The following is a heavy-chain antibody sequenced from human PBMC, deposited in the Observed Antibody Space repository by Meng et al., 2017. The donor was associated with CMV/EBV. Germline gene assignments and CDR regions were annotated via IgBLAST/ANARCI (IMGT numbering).Heavy chain of an antibody. D-gene: IGHD6-19*01. CDR2: IRYDGSNK. J-gene: IGHJ4*02. CDR1: GFTFSSYG. CDR3: ARDRRAVAGPFGYYFDY. V-gene: IGHV3-30*02. Sequence: GGSLRLSCAASGFTFSSYGMHWVRQAPGKGLEWVAFIRYDGSNKYYADSVKGRFTISRDNSKNTLYLQMNSLRAEDTAVYYCARDRRAVAGPFGYYFDYWGQGTLVTVSS.